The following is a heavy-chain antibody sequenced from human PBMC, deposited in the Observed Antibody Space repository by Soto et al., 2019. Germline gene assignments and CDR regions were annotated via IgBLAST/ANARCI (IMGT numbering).Heavy chain of an antibody. J-gene: IGHJ6*02. CDR2: IIPIFGTA. V-gene: IGHV1-69*13. D-gene: IGHD3-22*01. CDR1: GGTFSSYA. CDR3: ARDWYYYDSSGYYPHYYGMDV. Sequence: ASVKVSCKASGGTFSSYAISWVRQAPGQGLEWMGGIIPIFGTANYAQKFQGRVTITADESTSTAYMELSSLRSEDTAVYYCARDWYYYDSSGYYPHYYGMDVWGQGTTVTVSS.